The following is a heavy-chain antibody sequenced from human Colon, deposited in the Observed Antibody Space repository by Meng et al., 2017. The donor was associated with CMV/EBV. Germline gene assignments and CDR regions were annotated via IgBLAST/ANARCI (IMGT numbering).Heavy chain of an antibody. V-gene: IGHV3-53*05. CDR1: GFIVSEKY. J-gene: IGHJ5*02. CDR3: AKVNTEYCSSVSCPKGGFDP. CDR2: IYGDGTT. Sequence: GESLKISCAATGFIVSEKYMSWVRQAPGKGLEWVSVIYGDGTTYYADSVKGRFTISRDNSNNMLYLQMNSLKPEDTSLYYCAKVNTEYCSSVSCPKGGFDPWGQGTLVTVSS. D-gene: IGHD2-2*01.